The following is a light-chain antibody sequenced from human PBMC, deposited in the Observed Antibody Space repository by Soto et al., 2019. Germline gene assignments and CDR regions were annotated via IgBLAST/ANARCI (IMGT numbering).Light chain of an antibody. Sequence: DIQMTQSPSSLSASVGDRVTITCRASQSISSHLNWYQQKPGKAPKLLIYATSSLQSGVSTRFRGSGSGTDFILTISSLQPEDFATYYCQQRYSTLTFGPGTKVDIK. CDR3: QQRYSTLT. J-gene: IGKJ3*01. V-gene: IGKV1-39*01. CDR2: ATS. CDR1: QSISSH.